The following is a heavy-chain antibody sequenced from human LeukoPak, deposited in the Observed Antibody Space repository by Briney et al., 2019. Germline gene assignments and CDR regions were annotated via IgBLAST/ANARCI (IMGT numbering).Heavy chain of an antibody. V-gene: IGHV3-7*01. D-gene: IGHD3-3*01. Sequence: PGGSLRLSCTASGLTFSTSGFNWVRQAPGKGLEGVANIKQDGSEKYYVDSVKGRFTISRDNAKNSLYLQMNSLRAEDTAVYYCARLLAAYYDFWSGYSDNWFDPWGQGTLVTVSS. J-gene: IGHJ5*02. CDR3: ARLLAAYYDFWSGYSDNWFDP. CDR1: GLTFSTSG. CDR2: IKQDGSEK.